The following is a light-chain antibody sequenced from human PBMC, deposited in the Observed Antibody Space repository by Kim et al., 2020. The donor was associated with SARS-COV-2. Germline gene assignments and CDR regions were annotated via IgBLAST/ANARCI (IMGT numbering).Light chain of an antibody. J-gene: IGKJ5*01. CDR3: LQHNTYPIT. V-gene: IGKV1-39*01. CDR1: QSISSY. Sequence: EIQMTQSPSSLSASVGDRVTITCRASQSISSYLNWYQQKPGKAPKILIYAASSLQSGVPSRFSGSGSGTDFTLTISSLQPEDFAPYFSLQHNTYPITFGQRTPLESK. CDR2: AAS.